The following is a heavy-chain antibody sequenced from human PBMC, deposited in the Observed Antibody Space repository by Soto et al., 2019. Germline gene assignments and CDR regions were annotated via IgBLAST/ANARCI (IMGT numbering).Heavy chain of an antibody. CDR2: ISYSGST. V-gene: IGHV4-30-2*03. J-gene: IGHJ2*01. CDR1: GGSISSGGYS. D-gene: IGHD3-22*01. Sequence: PSETLSLTCAVSGGSISSGGYSWGWIRQPPGKGLEWIGNISYSGSTYYNPSLKSRVTISVDTSMHQFSLKLSSVTAADTAVYYCARRDYGSSGINWYFDLWGRGTLVTVSS. CDR3: ARRDYGSSGINWYFDL.